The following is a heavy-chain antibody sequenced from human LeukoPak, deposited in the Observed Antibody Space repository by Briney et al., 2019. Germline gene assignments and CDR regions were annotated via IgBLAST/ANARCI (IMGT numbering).Heavy chain of an antibody. CDR2: IYSGGST. CDR1: LFTLSSNY. CDR3: ARDSSSPLGY. J-gene: IGHJ4*02. Sequence: PGWSLRLSCAASLFTLSSNYMSWVRQAAGKGLEGVSVIYSGGSTYYADSVKGRFTIPRDNSKNTLDLQMNSLRAEDTAVYYCARDSSSPLGYWGQGTMVTVSS. D-gene: IGHD6-6*01. V-gene: IGHV3-53*01.